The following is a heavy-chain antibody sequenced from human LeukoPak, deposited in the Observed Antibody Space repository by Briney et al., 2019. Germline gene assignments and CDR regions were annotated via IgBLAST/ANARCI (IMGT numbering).Heavy chain of an antibody. Sequence: SETLSLTCTVSGGSISSSSYYWGWIRQPPGKGPEWIGSIYYSGSTYYNPSLKSRVTISVDTSKNQFSLKLSSVTAADTAVYYCATRLGIAVASYYFDYWGQGTLVTVSS. CDR3: ATRLGIAVASYYFDY. J-gene: IGHJ4*02. CDR1: GGSISSSSYY. V-gene: IGHV4-39*01. CDR2: IYYSGST. D-gene: IGHD6-19*01.